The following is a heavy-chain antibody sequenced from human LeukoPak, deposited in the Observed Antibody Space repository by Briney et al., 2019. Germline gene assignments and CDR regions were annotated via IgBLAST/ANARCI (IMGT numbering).Heavy chain of an antibody. J-gene: IGHJ6*03. D-gene: IGHD2-21*01. V-gene: IGHV3-48*04. Sequence: VGSLRLSCAASGFTFSSYSMNWVRQAPGKGLEWVSYISSSSSTIYYADSVKGRFTISRDNAKNSLYLQMNSLRAEDTAVYYCARDWAILLGGPPGYMDDWGKGTTVTVSS. CDR1: GFTFSSYS. CDR3: ARDWAILLGGPPGYMDD. CDR2: ISSSSSTI.